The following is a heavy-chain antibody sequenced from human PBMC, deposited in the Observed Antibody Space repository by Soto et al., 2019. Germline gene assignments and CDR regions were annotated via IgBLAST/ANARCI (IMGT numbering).Heavy chain of an antibody. D-gene: IGHD1-26*01. CDR3: ARLSSGSYSPFDY. V-gene: IGHV4-39*01. CDR2: IYYSGSA. J-gene: IGHJ4*02. CDR1: GGSISSISYY. Sequence: SETLSLTCTVSGGSISSISYYWGWIRQPPGRGLEWIGSIYYSGSAFYNPSLKSRVTISVDTPKNQFSLNLSSVTAADTAVYYCARLSSGSYSPFDYWGQGTQVTDSS.